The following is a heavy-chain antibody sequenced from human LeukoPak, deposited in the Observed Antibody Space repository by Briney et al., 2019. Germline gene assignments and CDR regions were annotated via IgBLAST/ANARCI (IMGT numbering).Heavy chain of an antibody. J-gene: IGHJ4*02. CDR2: ISAYNGNT. Sequence: ASVKVSCKASGYTFTSYGITWVRQAPGQGLEWMGWISAYNGNTNYAQMLQGRVTMTTDTSTSTAYMELRSLRSDDTAVYYCARGDVDQHPFDYWGQGTLVTVSS. D-gene: IGHD3/OR15-3a*01. CDR3: ARGDVDQHPFDY. CDR1: GYTFTSYG. V-gene: IGHV1-18*01.